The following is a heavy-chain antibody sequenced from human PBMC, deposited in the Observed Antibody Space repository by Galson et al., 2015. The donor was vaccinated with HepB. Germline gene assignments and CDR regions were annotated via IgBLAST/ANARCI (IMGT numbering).Heavy chain of an antibody. CDR3: AREGGITMVQGALYYYYYYMDV. D-gene: IGHD3-10*01. V-gene: IGHV6-1*01. CDR2: TYYRSKWYN. CDR1: EDSVSSNSAA. Sequence: CAISEDSVSSNSAAWNWIRQSPSRGLEWLGRTYYRSKWYNDYAVSVKSRITINPDTSKNQFSLQLNSVTPEDTAVYYCAREGGITMVQGALYYYYYYMDVWGKGTTVTVSS. J-gene: IGHJ6*03.